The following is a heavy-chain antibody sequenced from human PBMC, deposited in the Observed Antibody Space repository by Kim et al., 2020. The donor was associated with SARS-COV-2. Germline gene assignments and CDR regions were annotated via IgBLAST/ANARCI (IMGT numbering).Heavy chain of an antibody. D-gene: IGHD3-10*01. V-gene: IGHV4-31*03. CDR1: GGSISSGGYY. J-gene: IGHJ6*02. CDR2: IYYSGST. Sequence: SETLSLTCTVSGGSISSGGYYWSWIRQHPGKGLEWIGYIYYSGSTYYNPSLKSRVTISVDTSKNQFSLKLSSVTAADTAVYYCARIFYGSGSYTSSLSHYYYGMDVWGQGTTVTGSS. CDR3: ARIFYGSGSYTSSLSHYYYGMDV.